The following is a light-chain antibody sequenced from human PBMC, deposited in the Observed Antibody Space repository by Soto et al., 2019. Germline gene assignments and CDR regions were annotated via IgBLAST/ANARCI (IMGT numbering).Light chain of an antibody. CDR2: YSS. Sequence: ENVLTQSPDTVSLSPGERATLSCRARQYFIVCSISWYQQKPGHAPSLLIYYSSNSSTGIPARFSGSGSGTDFTLTISSLEPEDFAVYYCQQRSNWPLTFGGGTKVDIK. CDR3: QQRSNWPLT. V-gene: IGKV3-11*01. CDR1: QYFIVC. J-gene: IGKJ4*01.